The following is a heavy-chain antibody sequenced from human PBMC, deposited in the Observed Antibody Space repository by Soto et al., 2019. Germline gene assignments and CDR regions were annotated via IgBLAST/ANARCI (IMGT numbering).Heavy chain of an antibody. D-gene: IGHD1-26*01. Sequence: SETLSLTCTVSGGSISSGGYYWSWIRQHPGKGLEWIGYIYYSGSTYYNPSLRSRVTISADTSKNQFSLKLSSVTVSDTAVYYRTRGLDRAKLGYWGQGIQVTVSS. CDR2: IYYSGST. J-gene: IGHJ4*02. V-gene: IGHV4-31*03. CDR1: GGSISSGGYY. CDR3: TRGLDRAKLGY.